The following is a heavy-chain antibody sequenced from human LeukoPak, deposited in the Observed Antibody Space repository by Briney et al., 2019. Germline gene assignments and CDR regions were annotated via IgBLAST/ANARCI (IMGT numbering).Heavy chain of an antibody. J-gene: IGHJ3*02. CDR3: ARVGGMTTINNAAFDI. CDR1: GGSINSDY. CDR2: IYHSGST. V-gene: IGHV4-59*01. Sequence: SETLSLTCSVSGGSINSDYWNWIRQPPGKGLEWIGYIYHSGSTNYNPSLKSRVTISIDKSKKQFSLKLISVTAADTAIYYCARVGGMTTINNAAFDIWGQGQWSPSLQ. D-gene: IGHD5-24*01.